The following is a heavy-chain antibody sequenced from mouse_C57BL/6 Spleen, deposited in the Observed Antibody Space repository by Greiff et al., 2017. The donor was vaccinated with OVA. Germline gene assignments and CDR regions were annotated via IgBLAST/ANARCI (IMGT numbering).Heavy chain of an antibody. CDR1: GYTFTSYW. Sequence: QVQLKESGAELARPGASVKLSCKASGYTFTSYWMQWVKQRPGQGLEWIGEIDPSDSYTNYNQKFKGKATLTVDTSSSTAYMQLSSLTSEDSAVYYCARWELPFFDYWGQGTTLTVSS. V-gene: IGHV1-50*01. CDR3: ARWELPFFDY. J-gene: IGHJ2*01. D-gene: IGHD2-1*01. CDR2: IDPSDSYT.